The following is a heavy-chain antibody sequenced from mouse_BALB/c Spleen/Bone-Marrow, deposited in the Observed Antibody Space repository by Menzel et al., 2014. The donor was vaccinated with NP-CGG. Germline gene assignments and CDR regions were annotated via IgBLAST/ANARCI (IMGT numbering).Heavy chain of an antibody. CDR1: GYTFTSYW. V-gene: IGHV1-69*02. D-gene: IGHD1-1*01. J-gene: IGHJ4*01. CDR2: IYPSDSYT. CDR3: TRYGNSHYYAMDY. Sequence: QVQLKHSGAELVRPGASVKLSCRASGYTFTSYWINWVKQSPGQGLEWIGNIYPSDSYTNYNQRSKDKATLTVDKSSSTAYMQLSSPTSEDSAVYYCTRYGNSHYYAMDYWGQGTSVTVSS.